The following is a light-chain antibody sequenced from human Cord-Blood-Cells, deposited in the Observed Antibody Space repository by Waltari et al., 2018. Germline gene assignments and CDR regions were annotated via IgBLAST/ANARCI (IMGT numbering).Light chain of an antibody. J-gene: IGKJ1*01. CDR1: QSISSW. CDR3: QQYNSYSRT. V-gene: IGKV1-5*01. Sequence: DRQRSQSPCTLFACVGVRVAITCQARQSISSWLAWYQQKTGKAPKLMIYDASSLESGVPSRFSGSVSGTEFTLTISGLKPDDFATYYCQQYNSYSRTFGQGTKVEIK. CDR2: DAS.